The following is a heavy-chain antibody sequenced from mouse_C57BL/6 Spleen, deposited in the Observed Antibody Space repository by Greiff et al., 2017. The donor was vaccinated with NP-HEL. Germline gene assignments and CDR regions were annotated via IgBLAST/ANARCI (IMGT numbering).Heavy chain of an antibody. CDR1: GYTFTDYE. CDR2: IDPETGGT. V-gene: IGHV1-15*01. CDR3: TRRESSNVYYYAMDY. Sequence: VQLQQSGAELVRPGASVTLSCKASGYTFTDYEMHWVKQTPVHGLEWIGAIDPETGGTAYNQKFKGKAILTADKSSSTAYMQLRSLTSEDSAVDYCTRRESSNVYYYAMDYWGQGTSVTVSS. D-gene: IGHD1-1*01. J-gene: IGHJ4*01.